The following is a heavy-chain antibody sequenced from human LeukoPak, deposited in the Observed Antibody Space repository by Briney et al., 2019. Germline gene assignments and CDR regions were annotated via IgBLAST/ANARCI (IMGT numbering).Heavy chain of an antibody. CDR3: AKDLRQGDGYWDIDY. D-gene: IGHD5-24*01. CDR2: IIGAGTT. J-gene: IGHJ4*02. Sequence: ETLSLTCTVSGGSISSSSYYLDWIRQPPGKGLEWISGIIGAGTTYYADSVKGRFTVSRDQASNTVFLRMNSLRAEDSAVYYCAKDLRQGDGYWDIDYWGQGALVTVSS. V-gene: IGHV3-53*01. CDR1: GGSISSSSYY.